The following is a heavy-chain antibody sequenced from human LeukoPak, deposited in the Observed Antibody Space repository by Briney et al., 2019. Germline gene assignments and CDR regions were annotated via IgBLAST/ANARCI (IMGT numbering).Heavy chain of an antibody. D-gene: IGHD6-19*01. J-gene: IGHJ4*02. CDR1: GGTFSSYA. CDR2: INPNSGGT. Sequence: GASVKVSCKASGGTFSSYAISWVRQAPGQGLEWMGWINPNSGGTNYAQKFQGRVTMTRDTSISTAYMELSRLRSDDTAVYYCARKQWLAGVDYWGQGTLVTVSS. CDR3: ARKQWLAGVDY. V-gene: IGHV1-2*02.